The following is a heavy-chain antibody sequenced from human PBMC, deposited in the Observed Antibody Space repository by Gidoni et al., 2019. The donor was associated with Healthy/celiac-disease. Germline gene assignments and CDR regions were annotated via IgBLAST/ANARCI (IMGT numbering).Heavy chain of an antibody. CDR3: AREGEGTTVGRVGNRYFDL. D-gene: IGHD4-17*01. Sequence: QVQLQQWGAGLLKPSEPLSLTCAVYGGSFSGYYWSWIRQPPGKGLEWIGEINHSGSTNYNPSLKSRVTISVDTSKNQFSLKLSSVTAADTAVYYCAREGEGTTVGRVGNRYFDLWGRGTLVTVSS. V-gene: IGHV4-34*01. CDR2: INHSGST. CDR1: GGSFSGYY. J-gene: IGHJ2*01.